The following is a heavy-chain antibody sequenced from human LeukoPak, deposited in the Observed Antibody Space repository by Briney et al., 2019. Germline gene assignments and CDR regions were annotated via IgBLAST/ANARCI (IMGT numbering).Heavy chain of an antibody. CDR3: AKDRAGYSSGCASN. V-gene: IGHV3-43D*03. J-gene: IGHJ4*02. D-gene: IGHD6-19*01. CDR2: ISWDGGST. Sequence: PGGSLRLSCAASGFTFDDYAMHWVRQAPGKGLEWVSIISWDGGSTYYADSVKGQFTISRDNSKNSLYLQMNSLRAEATALYHFAKDRAGYSSGCASNWGQGTLVTVSS. CDR1: GFTFDDYA.